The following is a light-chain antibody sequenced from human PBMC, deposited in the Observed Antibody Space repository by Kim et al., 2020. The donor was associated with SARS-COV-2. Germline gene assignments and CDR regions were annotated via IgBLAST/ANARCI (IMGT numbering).Light chain of an antibody. CDR2: YNN. CDR1: KIGSKS. Sequence: VAPGKTATITCGGKKIGSKSVHWYQQKPGQAPVLVICYNNDRPSGIPERFSGSNSGNTATLTISRVEVGDEVDYYCQVWDTVSDHVFGTGTKVTVL. V-gene: IGLV3-21*04. CDR3: QVWDTVSDHV. J-gene: IGLJ1*01.